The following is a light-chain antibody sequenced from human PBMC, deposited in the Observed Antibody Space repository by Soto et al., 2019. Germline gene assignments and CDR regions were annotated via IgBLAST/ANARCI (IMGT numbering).Light chain of an antibody. CDR2: DNN. CDR3: GTWDTGLSAVV. CDR1: SSNIGNNY. Sequence: QSVLTQPPSVSAAPGQKVTISCSGSSSNIGNNYVSWYLHLPGTAPKVLIYDNNKRPSGIPDRFSGSKSGTSATLGITGLQTGDEGDYYCGTWDTGLSAVVFGGGTKLTVL. J-gene: IGLJ2*01. V-gene: IGLV1-51*01.